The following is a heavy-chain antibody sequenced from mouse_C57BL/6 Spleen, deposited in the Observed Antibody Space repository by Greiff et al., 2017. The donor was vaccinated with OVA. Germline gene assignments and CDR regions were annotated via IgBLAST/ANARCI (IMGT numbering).Heavy chain of an antibody. CDR1: GYTFTSYW. V-gene: IGHV1-64*01. J-gene: IGHJ2*01. D-gene: IGHD1-1*01. CDR3: ARDVLRYFDY. CDR2: IHPNSGST. Sequence: QVQLKQSGAELVKPGASVKLSCKASGYTFTSYWMHWVKQRPGQGLEWIGMIHPNSGSTNYNEKFKSKATLTVDKSSSTAYMQLSSLTSEDSAVYYCARDVLRYFDYWGQGTTLTVSS.